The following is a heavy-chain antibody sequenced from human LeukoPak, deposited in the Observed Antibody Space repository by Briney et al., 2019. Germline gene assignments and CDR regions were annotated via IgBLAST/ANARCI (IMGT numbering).Heavy chain of an antibody. J-gene: IGHJ4*02. CDR2: ITSSGNTI. Sequence: QPGGSLRLSCAASGFTFSSYEMNWVRQAPGKGLEWVSYITSSGNTIYYADSVKGRFTISRDNAKNSLYLQMNSLRAEDTAVYYCARANYYDISGYDYWGQGTLVTVSS. CDR1: GFTFSSYE. CDR3: ARANYYDISGYDY. V-gene: IGHV3-48*03. D-gene: IGHD3-22*01.